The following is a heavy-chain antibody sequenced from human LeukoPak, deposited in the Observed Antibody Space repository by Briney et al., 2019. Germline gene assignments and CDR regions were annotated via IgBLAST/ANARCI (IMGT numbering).Heavy chain of an antibody. J-gene: IGHJ4*02. Sequence: PSQTRSLACSVDGGFNSRYYWSWVRQPLGKGLEWLGHIFYSGHSNYNASLTSRIRMSVDTSKAQFSLELAAVIAADPAVLYGPRIDPLGFFDQGGRGILVTVSS. V-gene: IGHV4-59*12. CDR1: GGFNSRYY. CDR2: IFYSGHS. D-gene: IGHD6-25*01. CDR3: PRIDPLGFFDQ.